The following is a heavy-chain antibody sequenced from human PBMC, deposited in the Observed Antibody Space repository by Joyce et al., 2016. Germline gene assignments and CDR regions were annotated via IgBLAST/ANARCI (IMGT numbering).Heavy chain of an antibody. Sequence: QMQLVQSGPEVKKPGTSVKVSCKASGFTFTSSSMQWVRQARGQRLEWIGWIGVGSGNTNYAQKFQERFTSTRDMSTSTAYMELSSLRSEDTAVYYCAAAPDYYDSSGYYYSAFDIWGQGTMVTVSS. CDR2: IGVGSGNT. D-gene: IGHD3-22*01. CDR3: AAAPDYYDSSGYYYSAFDI. CDR1: GFTFTSSS. J-gene: IGHJ3*02. V-gene: IGHV1-58*02.